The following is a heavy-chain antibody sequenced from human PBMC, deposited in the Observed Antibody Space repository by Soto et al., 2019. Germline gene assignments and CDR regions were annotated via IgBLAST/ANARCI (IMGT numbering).Heavy chain of an antibody. Sequence: ASVKVSCKASGYTFTSYGISWVRQAPGQGLEWMGWISAYNGNTNYAQKLQGRVTMTTDTSTSTAYIEQTSLRTDATAVKYCPRVAGSQDYYYGMDVWGQGITVTVSS. CDR1: GYTFTSYG. CDR3: PRVAGSQDYYYGMDV. D-gene: IGHD6-13*01. CDR2: ISAYNGNT. J-gene: IGHJ6*02. V-gene: IGHV1-18*01.